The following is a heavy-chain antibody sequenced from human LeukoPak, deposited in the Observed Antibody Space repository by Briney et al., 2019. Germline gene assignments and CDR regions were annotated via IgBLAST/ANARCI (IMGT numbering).Heavy chain of an antibody. CDR2: IIPILGIA. V-gene: IGHV1-69*04. CDR1: GYTFTGYY. CDR3: ARVQLDQGRRDY. J-gene: IGHJ4*02. Sequence: SVKVSCKASGYTFTGYYMHWVRQAPGQGLEWMGRIIPILGIANYAQKFQGRVTITADKSTSTAYMELSSLRSEDTAVYYCARVQLDQGRRDYGGKEPLVPVSS. D-gene: IGHD1-1*01.